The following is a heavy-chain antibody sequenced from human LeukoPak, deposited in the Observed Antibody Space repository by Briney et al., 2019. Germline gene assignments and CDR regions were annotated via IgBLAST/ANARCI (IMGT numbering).Heavy chain of an antibody. D-gene: IGHD6-6*01. CDR1: GVSINSGGYY. Sequence: SETLSLTCSVSGVSINSGGYYWTWIRQLPGKGLEWMGFMSHSGNTYYNSSLRGRIVLSLDTSKNQLTLMLSSVTAADTALYYCARGPSFGGSSRFDVWGRGTLVIVSS. CDR2: MSHSGNT. J-gene: IGHJ2*01. V-gene: IGHV4-31*03. CDR3: ARGPSFGGSSRFDV.